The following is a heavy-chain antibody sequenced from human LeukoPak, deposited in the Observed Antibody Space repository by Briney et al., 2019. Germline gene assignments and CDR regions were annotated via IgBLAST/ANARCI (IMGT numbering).Heavy chain of an antibody. CDR2: IYHSEST. CDR1: GDSINSRSYY. J-gene: IGHJ6*03. V-gene: IGHV4-39*07. CDR3: ARRSKARNYYYYYYMDV. Sequence: SETLSLTCAVSGDSINSRSYYWAWIRQPPGKGPEWIGSIYHSESTYYNPSLKSRVTISVDTSKNQFSLKLSSVTAADTAVYYCARRSKARNYYYYYYMDVWGKGTTVTVSS. D-gene: IGHD3-10*01.